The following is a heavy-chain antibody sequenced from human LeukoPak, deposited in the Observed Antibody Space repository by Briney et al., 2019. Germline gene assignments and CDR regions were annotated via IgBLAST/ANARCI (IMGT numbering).Heavy chain of an antibody. CDR1: GYTFTGYY. CDR3: ARRSRNGLDAFDI. J-gene: IGHJ3*02. D-gene: IGHD1-14*01. CDR2: INPNSGGT. Sequence: ASVKVSCKASGYTFTGYYMHWVRQAPGQGLEWMGWINPNSGGTNYAQKFQGRVTMTGNTSISTAYMELSRLRSDDTAVYYCARRSRNGLDAFDIWGQGAMVTVSS. V-gene: IGHV1-2*02.